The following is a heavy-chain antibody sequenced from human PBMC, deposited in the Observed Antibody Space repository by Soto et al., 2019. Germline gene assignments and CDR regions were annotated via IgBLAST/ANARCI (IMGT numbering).Heavy chain of an antibody. Sequence: ASVKVSCKASGYTFTSYAMHWVRQAPGQRLEWMGWINAGNGNTKYSQKFQGRVTITRDTSASTAYMEQRSLRSEDTAVYYCAFHSGYDSSFYYYYYLDVWGKGTTVTVSS. V-gene: IGHV1-3*01. CDR1: GYTFTSYA. CDR2: INAGNGNT. J-gene: IGHJ6*03. CDR3: AFHSGYDSSFYYYYYLDV. D-gene: IGHD5-12*01.